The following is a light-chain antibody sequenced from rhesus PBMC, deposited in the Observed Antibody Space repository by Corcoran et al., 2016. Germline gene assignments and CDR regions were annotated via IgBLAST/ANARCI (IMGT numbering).Light chain of an antibody. CDR2: QPS. CDR3: QQGYGTPFS. J-gene: IGKJ3*01. V-gene: IGKV1-74*01. CDR1: ENVNNY. Sequence: DIQMTQSPSSLSASLGDRVTITCRASENVNNYLNWYQQKPGKAPKFLISQPSTLQSAVPSRFSGSGSVTDYTFTISSLQTEDVATYYCQQGYGTPFSFGPGTKVDLK.